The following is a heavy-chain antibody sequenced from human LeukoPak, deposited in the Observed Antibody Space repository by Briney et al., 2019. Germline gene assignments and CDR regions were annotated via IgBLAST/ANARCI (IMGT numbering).Heavy chain of an antibody. CDR3: AKHYGSGTYYNYLDY. J-gene: IGHJ4*02. CDR1: GFIFSSYA. Sequence: GGSLRLSCAASGFIFSSYAMSWVRRAPGKGLEWVSAISSNGGGTFYADSVKGQFTISRDNSQNTLYLQMNSLRAEDTAIYYCAKHYGSGTYYNYLDYWGQGTLVTVSS. CDR2: ISSNGGGT. D-gene: IGHD3-10*01. V-gene: IGHV3-23*01.